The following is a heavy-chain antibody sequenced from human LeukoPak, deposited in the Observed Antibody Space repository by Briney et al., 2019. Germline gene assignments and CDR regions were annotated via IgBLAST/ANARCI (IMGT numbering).Heavy chain of an antibody. D-gene: IGHD3-10*01. J-gene: IGHJ5*02. V-gene: IGHV3-21*01. CDR1: GFTFSSYS. CDR3: ARGRYYYGSGSYSSESWFDP. CDR2: ISSSSSYI. Sequence: GGSLRLSCAASGFTFSSYSMNWVRQAPGKGLEWVSSISSSSSYIYYADSVKGRFTISRDNAKNSLYLQMNSLRAEDTAVYYCARGRYYYGSGSYSSESWFDPWGQGTLVTVSS.